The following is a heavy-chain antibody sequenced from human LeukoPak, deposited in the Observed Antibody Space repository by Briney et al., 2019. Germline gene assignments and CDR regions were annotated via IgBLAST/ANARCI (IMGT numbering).Heavy chain of an antibody. CDR1: GGTFSSYA. D-gene: IGHD2-2*01. CDR3: ARQGKYQLQYYYYYGMDV. V-gene: IGHV1-69*04. Sequence: SVKVSCKASGGTFSSYAISWVRQAPGQGLEWMGRIIPILGIANYAQKFQGRVTITADKSTSTAYMELSSPRSEDTAVYYCARQGKYQLQYYYYYGMDVWGQGTTVTVSS. J-gene: IGHJ6*02. CDR2: IIPILGIA.